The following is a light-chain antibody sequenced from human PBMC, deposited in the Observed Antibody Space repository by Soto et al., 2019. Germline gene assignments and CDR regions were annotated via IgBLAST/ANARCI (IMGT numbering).Light chain of an antibody. CDR1: SSNIGAGYD. Sequence: QSVLTQPHSVSGAPGQRVTISCTGRSSNIGAGYDVHWYQQLPGTAPNLLIYGNSNRPSGVPDRFSGSKSGTSASLAITGLHAEDEADYYCQSYDSSLSGYVVFGGGTKLTVL. V-gene: IGLV1-40*01. CDR2: GNS. CDR3: QSYDSSLSGYVV. J-gene: IGLJ2*01.